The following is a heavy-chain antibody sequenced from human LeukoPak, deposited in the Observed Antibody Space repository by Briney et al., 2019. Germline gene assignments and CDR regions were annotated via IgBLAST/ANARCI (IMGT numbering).Heavy chain of an antibody. D-gene: IGHD2-2*01. CDR2: ISGSGGST. Sequence: PGGSLRLSCAVSGFTFNNYAMSWVRQAPGKGLEWVSAISGSGGSTYYADSVKGRFTISRDNSKNTLYLQMNSLRAEDTAVYYCAEVSSSSTIPKGYGMDVWGQGTTVTVSS. CDR1: GFTFNNYA. J-gene: IGHJ6*02. V-gene: IGHV3-23*01. CDR3: AEVSSSSTIPKGYGMDV.